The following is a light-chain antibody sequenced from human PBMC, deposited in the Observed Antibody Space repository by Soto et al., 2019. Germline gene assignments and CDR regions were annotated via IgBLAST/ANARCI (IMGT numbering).Light chain of an antibody. V-gene: IGKV3-20*01. Sequence: EIVLTESLGARSLSPGERATLSCRASQSVSNNYLGWYQQKPGQAPRLLVYGASRRATGIPDRFSGSGSGTDFTLTISGLEAEDFAVYYCQQYGNSLPWTFGQGTKV. CDR1: QSVSNNY. J-gene: IGKJ1*01. CDR3: QQYGNSLPWT. CDR2: GAS.